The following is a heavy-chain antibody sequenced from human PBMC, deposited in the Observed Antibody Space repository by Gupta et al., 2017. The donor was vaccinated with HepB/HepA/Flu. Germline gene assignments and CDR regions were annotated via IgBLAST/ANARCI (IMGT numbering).Heavy chain of an antibody. CDR3: ASRPDIAVGPFDF. J-gene: IGHJ4*02. D-gene: IGHD6-19*01. V-gene: IGHV1-3*04. Sequence: QVHLVQSGTEVKKPGASVKVSCQASGYTFRNYPIHWVRQAPGQRPEWMGWIDTGNGDTAYSQKFEDRFTITRDTSASTASMELSSLRSEDTAVYYCASRPDIAVGPFDFWGQGTVVTVSS. CDR2: IDTGNGDT. CDR1: GYTFRNYP.